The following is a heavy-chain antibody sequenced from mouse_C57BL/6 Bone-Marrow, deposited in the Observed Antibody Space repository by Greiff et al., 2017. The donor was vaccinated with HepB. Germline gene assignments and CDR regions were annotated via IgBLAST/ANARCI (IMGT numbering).Heavy chain of an antibody. CDR1: GYTFTSYW. V-gene: IGHV1-52*01. Sequence: QVQLQQPGAELVRPGSSVKLSCKASGYTFTSYWMHWVKQRPIQGLEWIGNIDPSDSETHYNQKFKDKATLTVDKSSSTAYMQLSSLTSEDSAVYYCASSDYDVDYAMEYWGEGTSVTVSS. CDR3: ASSDYDVDYAMEY. D-gene: IGHD2-4*01. CDR2: IDPSDSET. J-gene: IGHJ4*01.